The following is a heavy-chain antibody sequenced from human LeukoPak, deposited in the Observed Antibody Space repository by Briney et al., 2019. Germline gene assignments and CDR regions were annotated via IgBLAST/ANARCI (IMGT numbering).Heavy chain of an antibody. CDR1: GFTFDDYA. CDR2: ISWNSGSI. V-gene: IGHV3-9*01. J-gene: IGHJ6*02. Sequence: QPGRSLRLSCAASGFTFDDYAMHWVRQAPGKGLEWVSGISWNSGSIGYAGSVKGRFTISRDNAKNSLYLQMNSLRAEDTALYYCAKGMHIVVVTASLGMDVWGQGTTVTVSS. D-gene: IGHD2-21*02. CDR3: AKGMHIVVVTASLGMDV.